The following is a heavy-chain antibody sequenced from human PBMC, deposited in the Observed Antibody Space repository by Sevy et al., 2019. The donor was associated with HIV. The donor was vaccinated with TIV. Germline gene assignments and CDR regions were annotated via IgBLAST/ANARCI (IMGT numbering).Heavy chain of an antibody. Sequence: GGSLRLSCAASGFTFSIYATHWVRQAPGKGLEWVAVLSYDGSKRYYVDSVKGRFTISRDNSKDTLYLQMNSLRPEDTAVYYCARDLPSAVTDPFYYYGMDVWGQGTTVTVSS. CDR2: LSYDGSKR. J-gene: IGHJ6*02. CDR1: GFTFSIYA. CDR3: ARDLPSAVTDPFYYYGMDV. D-gene: IGHD2-21*02. V-gene: IGHV3-30*04.